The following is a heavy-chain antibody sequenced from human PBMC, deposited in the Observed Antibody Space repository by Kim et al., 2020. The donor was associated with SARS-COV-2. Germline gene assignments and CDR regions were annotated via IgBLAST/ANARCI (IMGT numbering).Heavy chain of an antibody. V-gene: IGHV3-7*01. CDR1: GFTFSSKW. J-gene: IGHJ6*02. D-gene: IGHD3-10*01. CDR3: AKDGTTSMFRGGRGFYNGMDV. Sequence: GGSLRLSCAASGFTFSSKWMSWVRQAPGKGLEWLANIIQDGSEKYYADTVKGRFAISRDNAKNSLFLQMNSLRVEDTAVYYCAKDGTTSMFRGGRGFYNGMDVWGPGTPVTVSS. CDR2: IIQDGSEK.